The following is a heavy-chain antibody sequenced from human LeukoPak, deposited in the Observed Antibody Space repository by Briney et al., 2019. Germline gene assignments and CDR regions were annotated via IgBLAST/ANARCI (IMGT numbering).Heavy chain of an antibody. D-gene: IGHD5-24*01. Sequence: GGSLRLSCAASGFTFSSYAMHWVRQAPGKGLEWVSGISGSGVYTYYADSVKGRFTISRDNSKNTLYLVMNSLRVDDTAVYYCAKAVDLATISVDIWGQGTMVTVSS. V-gene: IGHV3-23*01. CDR3: AKAVDLATISVDI. CDR1: GFTFSSYA. J-gene: IGHJ3*02. CDR2: ISGSGVYT.